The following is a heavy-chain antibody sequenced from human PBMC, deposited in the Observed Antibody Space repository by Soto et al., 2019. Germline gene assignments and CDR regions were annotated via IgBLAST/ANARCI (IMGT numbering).Heavy chain of an antibody. J-gene: IGHJ4*02. V-gene: IGHV4-39*07. Sequence: SATLSLTCTVTGDSISRRSYYWGWIRQPPGKGLEWIGEINHSGSTNYNPSLKSRVTISVDTSKNQFSLKLSSVTAADTAVYYCARGYSYGYLWYFDYWGQGTLVTVSS. CDR3: ARGYSYGYLWYFDY. CDR1: GDSISRRSYY. CDR2: INHSGST. D-gene: IGHD5-18*01.